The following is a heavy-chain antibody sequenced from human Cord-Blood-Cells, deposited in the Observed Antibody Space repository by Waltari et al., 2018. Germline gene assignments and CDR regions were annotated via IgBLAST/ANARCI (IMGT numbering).Heavy chain of an antibody. J-gene: IGHJ5*02. V-gene: IGHV3-7*01. Sequence: EVQLVESGGGLVQPGGSLRLSCAASGFTSSSFWMSWVRQAPGKGLEWVANIKQDGSEKYYVDSVKGRFTISRDNAKNSLYLQMNSLRAEDTAVYYCARWVGNWFDPWGQGTLVTVSS. CDR3: ARWVGNWFDP. CDR2: IKQDGSEK. CDR1: GFTSSSFW.